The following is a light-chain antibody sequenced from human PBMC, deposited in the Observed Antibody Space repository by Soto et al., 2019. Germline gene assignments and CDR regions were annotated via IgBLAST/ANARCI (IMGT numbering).Light chain of an antibody. CDR2: SAS. J-gene: IGKJ2*01. Sequence: EIVLTQSPGTLSLSPGERATLSCRASQSVGSSYLAWYQQKPGQAPRLLIYSASSRATGFPDRFSGSGSGTDFTLTISRLEPGDFAVYYCQQYDTSPFTFGQGTKLEI. CDR1: QSVGSSY. V-gene: IGKV3-20*01. CDR3: QQYDTSPFT.